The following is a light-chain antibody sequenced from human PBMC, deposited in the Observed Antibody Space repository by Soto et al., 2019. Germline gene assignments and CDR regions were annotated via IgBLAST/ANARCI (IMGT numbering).Light chain of an antibody. V-gene: IGKV4-1*01. J-gene: IGKJ5*01. CDR3: QQYYTTPIT. Sequence: DIVMTQSPDSLTVSLGERATINCKSSQSVLYSSNNKNYLGWYQQRPGQAPKLLIYWASTRESGVPDRFSGSGSGTDFTLTISNLQAEDVAVYYCQQYYTTPITFGQGTRLEIK. CDR2: WAS. CDR1: QSVLYSSNNKNY.